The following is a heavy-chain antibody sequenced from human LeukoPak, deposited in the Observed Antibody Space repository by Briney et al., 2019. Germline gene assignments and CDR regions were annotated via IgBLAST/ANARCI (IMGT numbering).Heavy chain of an antibody. CDR1: GGSISSGAFY. V-gene: IGHV4-31*03. J-gene: IGHJ4*02. CDR2: IYYSGST. Sequence: SETLSLTCTVSGGSISSGAFYWTWIRQRPGEGLEWIGYIYYSGSTYYNPSLKSRVIMTVDTSKNQFSLRLSSVTAADTAVYYCARVITASEAVDYWGQGTLVTVSS. CDR3: ARVITASEAVDY. D-gene: IGHD6-13*01.